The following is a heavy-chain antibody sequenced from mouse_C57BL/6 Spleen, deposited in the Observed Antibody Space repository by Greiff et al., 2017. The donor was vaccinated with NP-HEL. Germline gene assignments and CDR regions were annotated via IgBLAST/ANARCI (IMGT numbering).Heavy chain of an antibody. CDR3: ARYTTVVPYWYFDV. V-gene: IGHV5-16*01. J-gene: IGHJ1*03. CDR1: GFTFSDYY. Sequence: EVKVVESEGGLVQPGSSMKLSCTASGFTFSDYYMAWVRQVPEKGLEWVANINYDGSSTYYLDSLKSRFIISRDNAKNILYLQMSSLKSEDTATYYCARYTTVVPYWYFDVWGTGTTVTVSS. CDR2: INYDGSST. D-gene: IGHD1-1*01.